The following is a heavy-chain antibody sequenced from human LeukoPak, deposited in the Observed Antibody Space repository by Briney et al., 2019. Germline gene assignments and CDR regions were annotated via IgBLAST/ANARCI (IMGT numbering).Heavy chain of an antibody. CDR2: IYYTGST. V-gene: IGHV4-59*01. D-gene: IGHD3-10*01. CDR3: ARVKYGSGSLIYYYYYMDV. Sequence: SETLSLTCTVSGGSISTYYWSWIRQPPGKGLEWIGYIYYTGSTSYNPSLKSRVTMSLDASKNQFSLELNSVTPADTAVYYCARVKYGSGSLIYYYYYMDVWGKGTTVTISS. CDR1: GGSISTYY. J-gene: IGHJ6*03.